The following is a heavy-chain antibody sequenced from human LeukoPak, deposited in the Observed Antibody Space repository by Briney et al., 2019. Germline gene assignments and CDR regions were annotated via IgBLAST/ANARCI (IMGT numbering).Heavy chain of an antibody. V-gene: IGHV4-4*07. CDR1: GGSINSYY. D-gene: IGHD2-21*02. Sequence: SETLSLTCTVSGGSINSYYWSWIRQPPGKGLEWIGRIYTSGSTNYNPSLKSRVTMSVDTSKNQFSLKLSSVTAADTAVYYCARGLCGGDCYSSFDYWGQGTLVTVSS. CDR2: IYTSGST. J-gene: IGHJ4*02. CDR3: ARGLCGGDCYSSFDY.